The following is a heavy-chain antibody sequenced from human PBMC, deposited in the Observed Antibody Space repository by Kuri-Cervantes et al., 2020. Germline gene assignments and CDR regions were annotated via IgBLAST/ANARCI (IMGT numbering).Heavy chain of an antibody. J-gene: IGHJ4*02. CDR1: GFSLSTSGVG. CDR2: IDWDDDK. D-gene: IGHD1-26*01. Sequence: SGPTLVKPTQTLTLTCTFSGFSLSTSGVGVGWIRQPPGKALEWLARIDWDDDKYYSTSLKTRLTISKDTSKNQVVLTMTNMDPVDTATYYCARAYSGSYQFWGQGTLVTVSS. V-gene: IGHV2-70*11. CDR3: ARAYSGSYQF.